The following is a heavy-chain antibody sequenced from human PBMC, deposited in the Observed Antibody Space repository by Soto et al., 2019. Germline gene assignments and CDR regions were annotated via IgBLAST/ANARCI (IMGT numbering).Heavy chain of an antibody. CDR1: GFTFSSYS. J-gene: IGHJ4*02. D-gene: IGHD3-9*01. CDR3: ARDKPFHRWLIDY. V-gene: IGHV3-21*01. Sequence: PGGSLRLSCAASGFTFSSYSMNWVRQAPGKGLEWVSSISSSSSYIYYADSVKGRFTISRDNAKNSLYLQMNSLRAEDMAVYYCARDKPFHRWLIDYWGQGTLVTVSS. CDR2: ISSSSSYI.